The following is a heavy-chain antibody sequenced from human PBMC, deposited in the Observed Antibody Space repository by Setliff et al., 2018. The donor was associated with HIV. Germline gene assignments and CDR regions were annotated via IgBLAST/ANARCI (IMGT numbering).Heavy chain of an antibody. CDR1: GYSFTDYY. D-gene: IGHD3-22*01. J-gene: IGHJ4*02. CDR3: ARGMDYYDTSGYYQYYFDY. CDR2: INPKSDGT. Sequence: GASVKVSCKASGYSFTDYYIHWVRQAPGQGLEWMGWINPKSDGTNYAQKFQGWITMTRDTSISTAYMELSRLRPDDTAVYYCARGMDYYDTSGYYQYYFDYWGQGTLVPSPQ. V-gene: IGHV1-2*04.